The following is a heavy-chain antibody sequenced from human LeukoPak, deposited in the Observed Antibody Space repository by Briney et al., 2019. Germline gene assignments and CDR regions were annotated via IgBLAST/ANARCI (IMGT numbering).Heavy chain of an antibody. J-gene: IGHJ4*02. D-gene: IGHD1-1*01. Sequence: GGSLRLSCAASGFTFSSYWMHWVRQAPGKGLVWVSRITSADSSTSYADSVKGRFTISRDNAKNTLYLQLNSLRAEDTAVYYCARGRPNYYFDYWGQGTLVTVSS. CDR2: ITSADSST. CDR1: GFTFSSYW. V-gene: IGHV3-74*01. CDR3: ARGRPNYYFDY.